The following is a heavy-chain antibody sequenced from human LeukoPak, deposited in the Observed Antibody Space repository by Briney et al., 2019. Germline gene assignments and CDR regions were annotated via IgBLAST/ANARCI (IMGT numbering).Heavy chain of an antibody. CDR1: GGSFSGYY. J-gene: IGHJ4*02. D-gene: IGHD3-10*01. CDR3: ARGAYYYGSGSYFPPYYFDH. Sequence: SETLSLTCAVYGGSFSGYYWSWIRQPPGKGLEWIGEINHSGSTNYNPSLKSRVTISVDTSKNQFSLKLSSVTAADTAVYYCARGAYYYGSGSYFPPYYFDHWGQGTLVTVSS. CDR2: INHSGST. V-gene: IGHV4-34*01.